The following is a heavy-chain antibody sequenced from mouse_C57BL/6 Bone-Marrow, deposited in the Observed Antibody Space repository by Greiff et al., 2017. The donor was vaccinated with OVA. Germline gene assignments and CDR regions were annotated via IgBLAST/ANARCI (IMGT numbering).Heavy chain of an antibody. D-gene: IGHD1-2*01. V-gene: IGHV5-6*01. CDR3: ARGLLRPFAY. CDR1: GFTFSSYG. J-gene: IGHJ3*01. CDR2: ISSGGSYT. Sequence: EVQLVESGGDLVKPGGSLKLSCAASGFTFSSYGMSWVRQTPDKRLEWVATISSGGSYTYYPDSLKGRFTITRDKAKNTRYLHMSSLKSEDTAMYYCARGLLRPFAYWGQGTLVTVSA.